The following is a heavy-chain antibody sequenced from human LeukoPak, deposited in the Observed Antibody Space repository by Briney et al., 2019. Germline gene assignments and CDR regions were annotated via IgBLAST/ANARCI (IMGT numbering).Heavy chain of an antibody. J-gene: IGHJ6*03. CDR2: ITSSSTTI. V-gene: IGHV3-48*04. Sequence: GGSLRLSCAASGFTLSSYSMNWVRQAPGKGLEWVSFITSSSTTIYYADSVKGRFTISRDNAKKSVYLHMSSLRAEDTALYYCARLSAYYYGSYFYYYMDVWGKGTTVTVSS. D-gene: IGHD3-10*01. CDR3: ARLSAYYYGSYFYYYMDV. CDR1: GFTLSSYS.